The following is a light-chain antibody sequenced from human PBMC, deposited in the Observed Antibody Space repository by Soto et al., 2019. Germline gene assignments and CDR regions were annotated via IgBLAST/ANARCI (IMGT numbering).Light chain of an antibody. Sequence: EIVMTQSPATLSVSPWERATLSCRASQSVTSNLAWYQQKPGQAPRLLIYDASTRATGIPPRFSGGGSGTEFTVTISSLQSEDFAIYYCQQYDIWPPYTFGPGTKVDIK. J-gene: IGKJ3*01. CDR3: QQYDIWPPYT. CDR1: QSVTSN. CDR2: DAS. V-gene: IGKV3-15*01.